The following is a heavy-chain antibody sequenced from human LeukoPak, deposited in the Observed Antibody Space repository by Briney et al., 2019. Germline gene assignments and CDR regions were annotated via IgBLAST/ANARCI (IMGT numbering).Heavy chain of an antibody. J-gene: IGHJ4*02. CDR2: VYHTGTT. V-gene: IGHV4-38-2*02. CDR1: GRSISSGYY. Sequence: SETLSLTCTVSGRSISSGYYWGWIRQPPGKGLEWIAAVYHTGTTYHNPSLKSRVTMSVDKSKNQFSLNLRSVTAADTAVYYCARSGRASSGSNVDYWGQGTLVTVSS. D-gene: IGHD1-26*01. CDR3: ARSGRASSGSNVDY.